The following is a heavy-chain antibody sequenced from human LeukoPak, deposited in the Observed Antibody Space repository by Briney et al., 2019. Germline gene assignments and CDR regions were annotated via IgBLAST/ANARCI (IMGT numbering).Heavy chain of an antibody. V-gene: IGHV3-48*03. J-gene: IGHJ4*02. Sequence: GGSLRLSCAASGFTFSSYEMNWVRQAPGKGLEWVSYISSSGSTIYYADSVKGRFTISRDNSKNTLYLQMNSLRAEDTAVYYCARDPTTDYYDSSGLDYWGQGTLVTVSS. D-gene: IGHD3-22*01. CDR1: GFTFSSYE. CDR3: ARDPTTDYYDSSGLDY. CDR2: ISSSGSTI.